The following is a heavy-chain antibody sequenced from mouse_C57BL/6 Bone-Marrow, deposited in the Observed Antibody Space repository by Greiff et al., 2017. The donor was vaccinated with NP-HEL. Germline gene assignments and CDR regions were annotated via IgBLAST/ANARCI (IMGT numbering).Heavy chain of an antibody. V-gene: IGHV3-6*01. D-gene: IGHD2-1*01. CDR1: GYSITSGYY. Sequence: DVKLQESGPGLVKPSQSLSLTCSVTGYSITSGYYWNWIRQFPGNKLEWMGYISYDGSNNYNPSLKNRISITRDTSKNQFFLKLNSVTTEDTATYYCARDRGGNYSYWYFDVWGTGTTVTVSS. CDR2: ISYDGSN. CDR3: ARDRGGNYSYWYFDV. J-gene: IGHJ1*03.